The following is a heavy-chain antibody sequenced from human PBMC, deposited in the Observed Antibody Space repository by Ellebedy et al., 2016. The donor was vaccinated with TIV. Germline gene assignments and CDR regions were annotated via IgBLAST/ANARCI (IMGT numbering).Heavy chain of an antibody. CDR2: IDPSDSYT. D-gene: IGHD3-10*01. V-gene: IGHV5-10-1*04. CDR1: GYSFTSYW. CDR3: ARRKITELDDYFDY. Sequence: GESLKISCKGSGYSFTSYWISWVRQMPGKGLEWMGRIDPSDSYTNYSPSFQGQVTISADKSISTAYLQWSSLKASDTAMYYCARRKITELDDYFDYWGQGTPVTVSS. J-gene: IGHJ4*02.